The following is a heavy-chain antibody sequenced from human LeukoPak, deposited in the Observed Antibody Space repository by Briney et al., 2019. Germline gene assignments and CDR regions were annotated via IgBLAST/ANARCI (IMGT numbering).Heavy chain of an antibody. CDR1: GFTFSSYT. CDR2: IYSGGIT. D-gene: IGHD1-26*01. Sequence: SGRSLRLSCVASGFTFSSYTMHWVRQAPGRGLEWVSVIYSGGITYYADSVKGRFTISRDNSKNTLYLQMNSLRAEDTAVYYCARDLGGGTYYVGSDNWGQGTLVTVSS. J-gene: IGHJ4*02. CDR3: ARDLGGGTYYVGSDN. V-gene: IGHV3-66*01.